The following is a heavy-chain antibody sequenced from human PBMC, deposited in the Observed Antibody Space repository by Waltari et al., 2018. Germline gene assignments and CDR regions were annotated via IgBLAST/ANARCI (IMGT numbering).Heavy chain of an antibody. J-gene: IGHJ5*02. CDR1: GFTFSSYA. CDR2: ISYDGSNK. CDR3: ARPTRVYSSLGGEFDP. V-gene: IGHV3-30-3*01. Sequence: QVQLVESGGGVVQPGRSLRLSCAASGFTFSSYAMHWVRQAPGKGLEWLAVISYDGSNKYYADSVKGRFTISRDNSKNTLYLQMNSLRAEDTAVYYCARPTRVYSSLGGEFDPWGQGTLVTVSS. D-gene: IGHD6-6*01.